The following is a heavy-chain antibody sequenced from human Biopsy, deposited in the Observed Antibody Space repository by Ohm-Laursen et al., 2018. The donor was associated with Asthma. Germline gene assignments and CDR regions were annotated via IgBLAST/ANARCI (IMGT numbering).Heavy chain of an antibody. CDR2: INPSSGDT. CDR1: GYIFIAYY. J-gene: IGHJ6*02. Sequence: ASVKVSCKTSGYIFIAYYIHWVRQAPGQGLEWMGRINPSSGDTNYPQNFQGRVTVTRDTSIRTAYMELTRLRSDDTAVYYCAREAYDILTGYYGGGGMDVWGQGTTVTVSS. V-gene: IGHV1-2*06. CDR3: AREAYDILTGYYGGGGMDV. D-gene: IGHD3-9*01.